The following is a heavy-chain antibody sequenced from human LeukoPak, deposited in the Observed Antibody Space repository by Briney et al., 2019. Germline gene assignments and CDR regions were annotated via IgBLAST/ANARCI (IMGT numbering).Heavy chain of an antibody. J-gene: IGHJ3*02. V-gene: IGHV4-59*01. CDR3: ARGRIPCAKVVVI. D-gene: IGHD4/OR15-4a*01. Sequence: SETLSLTCTVSGGSISTYYWSWIRQPPGKGLEWIGYVYYNGVTDYNPSLQSRVTISLDTSKNQFSLKLTSVTAADTALYYCARGRIPCAKVVVIWGQGTMFTVSS. CDR2: VYYNGVT. CDR1: GGSISTYY.